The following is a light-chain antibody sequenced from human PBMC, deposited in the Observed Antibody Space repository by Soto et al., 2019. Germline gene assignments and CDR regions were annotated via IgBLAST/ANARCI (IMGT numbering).Light chain of an antibody. CDR3: SSYTTSNTRQIV. J-gene: IGLJ1*01. CDR2: DVS. Sequence: QSVLTQPASVSGFPGQSITISCTGTSSDVGGYNYVSWYQHHPGKAPKLIIYDVSNRPSGVSIRFSGSKSDNTASLTISGLQPEDEADYHCSSYTTSNTRQIVFGTGPKVTVL. CDR1: SSDVGGYNY. V-gene: IGLV2-14*03.